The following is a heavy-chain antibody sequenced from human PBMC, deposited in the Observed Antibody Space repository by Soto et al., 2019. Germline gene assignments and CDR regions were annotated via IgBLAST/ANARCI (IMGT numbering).Heavy chain of an antibody. CDR3: ASPFPIAARRAYYYYGMDV. V-gene: IGHV1-69*06. D-gene: IGHD6-6*01. CDR2: IIPIFGTA. Sequence: GASVKVSCKASGGTFSSYAISWVRQAPGQGLEWMGGIIPIFGTANYAQKLQGRVTITADKSTSTAYMELSSLRSEDTAVYYCASPFPIAARRAYYYYGMDVWGQGTTVTVSS. J-gene: IGHJ6*02. CDR1: GGTFSSYA.